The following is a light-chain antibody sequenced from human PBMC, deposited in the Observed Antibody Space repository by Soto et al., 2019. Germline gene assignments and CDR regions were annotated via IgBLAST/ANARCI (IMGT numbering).Light chain of an antibody. CDR2: ATS. J-gene: IGKJ5*01. V-gene: IGKV1-9*01. Sequence: IQLTQSPSFLSASIGDRVTITCRASQDIANYLAWYQQKPGKAPKFLIYATSTFQSGVPSRFSGGGSGTEFTLTISSLQPEDFATYYCQQYDNLPITFGHGTRLEI. CDR3: QQYDNLPIT. CDR1: QDIANY.